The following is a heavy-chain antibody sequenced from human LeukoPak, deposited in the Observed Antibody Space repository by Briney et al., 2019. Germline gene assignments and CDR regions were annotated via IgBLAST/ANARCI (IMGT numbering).Heavy chain of an antibody. V-gene: IGHV3-9*03. CDR2: ISWNSGTI. J-gene: IGHJ2*01. D-gene: IGHD3-3*01. CDR3: AKGGGDFWSGSWYFDL. Sequence: PGGSLRLSCAASGFTFDDYAMHWVRQPPGKGLEWVPGISWNSGTIAYAESVKGRFTISRDDAKNSLYLQMNSLRDEDMALYYCAKGGGDFWSGSWYFDLWGRGTLVTVSS. CDR1: GFTFDDYA.